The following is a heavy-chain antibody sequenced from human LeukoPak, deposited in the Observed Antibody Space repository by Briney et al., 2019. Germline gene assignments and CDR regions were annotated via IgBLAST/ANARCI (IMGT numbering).Heavy chain of an antibody. Sequence: GGSLRLSCAASGFTLSDYWMNWVRQVPGKGPVWVSHISPDGRNIAYTDSVKGRFTISRDSAKNTLYLQMNSLRVGDTAVYYCVRDGGGTTPYDCWGQGTLVTVSS. CDR3: VRDGGGTTPYDC. J-gene: IGHJ4*02. CDR2: ISPDGRNI. CDR1: GFTLSDYW. D-gene: IGHD1-7*01. V-gene: IGHV3-74*01.